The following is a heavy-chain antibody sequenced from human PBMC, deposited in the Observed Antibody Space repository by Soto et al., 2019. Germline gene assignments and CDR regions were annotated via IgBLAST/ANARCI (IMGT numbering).Heavy chain of an antibody. Sequence: QVQLVQSGAEVKKPGSSVKVSCKASGGTFSPYTINWVRQAPGQGLEWMGRIIPFHGVTNYAQKFQARVTMTADKSTSTAYMELSGLRFEDTAMYDCTRDWEITVSTWSFGGFWGRGTLVTVSS. J-gene: IGHJ4*02. CDR1: GGTFSPYT. V-gene: IGHV1-69*08. CDR3: TRDWEITVSTWSFGGF. D-gene: IGHD3-10*01. CDR2: IIPFHGVT.